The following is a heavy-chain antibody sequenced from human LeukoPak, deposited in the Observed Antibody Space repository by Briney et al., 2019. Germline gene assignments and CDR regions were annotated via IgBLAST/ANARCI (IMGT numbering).Heavy chain of an antibody. CDR2: ISSTGGTT. CDR1: GITFSSYG. J-gene: IGHJ6*03. D-gene: IGHD2-15*01. CDR3: AKNGDRGAYCTGGTCYPYFYYYMDV. Sequence: PGGSLRLSCSASGITFSSYGMSWVPQAPGKGLEWVSSISSTGGTTYYADSVKGRFTISRDNSKNTLYLQMNSLRAEDTAIYYCAKNGDRGAYCTGGTCYPYFYYYMDVWGKGTMVTI. V-gene: IGHV3-23*01.